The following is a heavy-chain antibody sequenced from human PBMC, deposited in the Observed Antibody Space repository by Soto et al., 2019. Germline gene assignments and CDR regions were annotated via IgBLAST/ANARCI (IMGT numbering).Heavy chain of an antibody. Sequence: PSETLSLTCPVYGGSFSGYYWSWIRQPPGKGLEWIGEINHSGSTNYNPSLKSRVTISVDTSKNQFSLKLSSVTAADKAVYYCATVTGYVHYVWGNYSNDACDIWSQGTRVTVSS. V-gene: IGHV4-34*01. CDR3: ATVTGYVHYVWGNYSNDACDI. CDR2: INHSGST. CDR1: GGSFSGYY. D-gene: IGHD3-16*01. J-gene: IGHJ3*02.